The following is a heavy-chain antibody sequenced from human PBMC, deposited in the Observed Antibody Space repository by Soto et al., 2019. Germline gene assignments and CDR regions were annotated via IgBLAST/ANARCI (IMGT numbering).Heavy chain of an antibody. CDR1: GFTFSSYA. CDR3: AKDLTPSQWLGQLFDY. CDR2: ISGSGGST. Sequence: GGSLRLSCAASGFTFSSYAMSWVRQAPGKGLEWVSAISGSGGSTYYADSVKGRFTLSRDNSKNTLYLQMNSLRAEDTAVYYCAKDLTPSQWLGQLFDYWGQGTLVTVSS. J-gene: IGHJ4*02. V-gene: IGHV3-23*01. D-gene: IGHD6-19*01.